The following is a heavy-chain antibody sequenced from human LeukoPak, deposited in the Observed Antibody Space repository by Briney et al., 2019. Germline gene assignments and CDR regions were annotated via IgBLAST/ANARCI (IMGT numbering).Heavy chain of an antibody. CDR2: ISGSGGYT. CDR1: GFTINSYA. D-gene: IGHD6-13*01. V-gene: IGHV3-23*01. J-gene: IGHJ5*02. Sequence: PGGSLRLSCVASGFTINSYAMSWVRQAPGKGLEWVSSISGSGGYTYYADSVKGRFTISRDNSNNALYLQMNSLRAEDTAVYYCSKARGTSSWFIWFDPWGQGTLVTVSS. CDR3: SKARGTSSWFIWFDP.